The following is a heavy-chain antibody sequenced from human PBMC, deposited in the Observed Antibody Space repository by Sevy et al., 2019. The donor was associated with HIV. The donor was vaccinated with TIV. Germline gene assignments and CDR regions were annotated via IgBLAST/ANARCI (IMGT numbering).Heavy chain of an antibody. D-gene: IGHD6-19*01. Sequence: SETLSLTCTVSSGSISSYYWSWIRQPPGKGLEWIGYIYYTGSTNYNPSLKSRVTISVDTSKNQFSLKLSSVTAADTAVYYCARELISGRYYGMDVWGQGTTVTVSS. CDR3: ARELISGRYYGMDV. CDR2: IYYTGST. J-gene: IGHJ6*02. V-gene: IGHV4-59*01. CDR1: SGSISSYY.